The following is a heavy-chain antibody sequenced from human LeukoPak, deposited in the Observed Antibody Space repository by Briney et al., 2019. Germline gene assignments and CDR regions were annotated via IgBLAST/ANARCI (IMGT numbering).Heavy chain of an antibody. CDR1: GYTFTSYG. CDR2: ISAYNGNT. V-gene: IGHV1-18*01. D-gene: IGHD2-2*01. Sequence: ASVKVSCKASGYTFTSYGISWVRQAPGQGLEWMGWISAYNGNTNYAQKLQGRVTMTTDTSTSTAYMELRSLRSDDTAVYYCARYRAIVVVPAALFDYWGQGTLVTVSS. J-gene: IGHJ4*02. CDR3: ARYRAIVVVPAALFDY.